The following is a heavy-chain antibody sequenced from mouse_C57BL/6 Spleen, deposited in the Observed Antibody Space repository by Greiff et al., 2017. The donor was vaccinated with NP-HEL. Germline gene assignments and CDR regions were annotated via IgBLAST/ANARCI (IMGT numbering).Heavy chain of an antibody. CDR2: INPNNGGT. D-gene: IGHD1-1*01. CDR1: GYTFTDYY. V-gene: IGHV1-26*01. J-gene: IGHJ3*01. CDR3: AREWNVVEWAWFAY. Sequence: EVQLQQSGPELVKPGASVKISCKASGYTFTDYYMNWVKQSHGKSLEWIGDINPNNGGTSYNQKFKGKATLTVDKSSSTAYMELRSLTSEDSAVYYCAREWNVVEWAWFAYWGQGTLVTVSA.